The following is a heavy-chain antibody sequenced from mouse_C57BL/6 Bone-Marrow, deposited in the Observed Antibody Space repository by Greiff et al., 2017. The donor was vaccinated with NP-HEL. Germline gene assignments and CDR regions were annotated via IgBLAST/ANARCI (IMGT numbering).Heavy chain of an antibody. Sequence: EVKLMESEGGLVQPGSSMKLSCTASGFTFSDYYMAWVRQVPEKGLEWVANINYDGSSTYYLDSLKSRFIISRDNAKNILYLQMSSLKAEDTATYYCARPDSSGYVAWFAYWGQGTLVTVSA. V-gene: IGHV5-16*01. CDR2: INYDGSST. CDR3: ARPDSSGYVAWFAY. J-gene: IGHJ3*01. CDR1: GFTFSDYY. D-gene: IGHD3-2*02.